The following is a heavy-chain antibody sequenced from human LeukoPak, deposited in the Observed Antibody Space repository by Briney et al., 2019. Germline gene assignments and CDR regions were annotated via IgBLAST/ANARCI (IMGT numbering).Heavy chain of an antibody. V-gene: IGHV4-39*01. CDR3: AIRGDVHLPFDY. J-gene: IGHJ4*02. Sequence: SETLSLTCTVSGCSISRSTYYWGRIRQPPGKGLEWIGSIYYAGTTYYNPSLKSRVTISVDTSKNQFSLKLSSVTAADTAVHYCAIRGDVHLPFDYWGQGTLVTVSS. D-gene: IGHD3-10*01. CDR1: GCSISRSTYY. CDR2: IYYAGTT.